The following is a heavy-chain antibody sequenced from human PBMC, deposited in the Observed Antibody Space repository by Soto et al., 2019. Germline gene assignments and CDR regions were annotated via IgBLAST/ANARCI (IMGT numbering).Heavy chain of an antibody. CDR1: GCSISSYY. Sequence: LTSTVSGCSISSYYWSWIRQPPGKGLEWIGYIYYSGSTNYNPSLKSRVTISVDTSKNQFSLKLSSVTAADTAVYYCAITRRDVLRFLEWVGCYDFDYRRQGT. CDR2: IYYSGST. V-gene: IGHV4-59*01. J-gene: IGHJ4*02. CDR3: AITRRDVLRFLEWVGCYDFDY. D-gene: IGHD3-3*01.